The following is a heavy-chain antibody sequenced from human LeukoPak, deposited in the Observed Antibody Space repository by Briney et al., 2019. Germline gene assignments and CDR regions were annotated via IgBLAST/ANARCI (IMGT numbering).Heavy chain of an antibody. CDR3: ASIGRSGAFDI. CDR1: GFTFSSYA. J-gene: IGHJ3*02. D-gene: IGHD3-10*01. CDR2: ISYDGSNK. V-gene: IGHV3-30-3*01. Sequence: GGSLRLSCAASGFTFSSYAMHWVRQAPGKGLEWVAVISYDGSNKYYADSVKGRFTISRDNSKNTLYLQMNSLRAEDTAVYYCASIGRSGAFDIWGQGTMVTVSS.